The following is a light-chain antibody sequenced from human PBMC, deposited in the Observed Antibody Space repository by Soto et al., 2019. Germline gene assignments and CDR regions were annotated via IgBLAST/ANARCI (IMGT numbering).Light chain of an antibody. V-gene: IGKV3-20*01. J-gene: IGKJ1*01. CDR1: QSVSSNY. CDR2: GAS. CDR3: QQYGSSPGT. Sequence: EIVLTQSPGTLSLSPGERATLSCRASQSVSSNYLAWYQQKPGQAPRLLIYGASSRATGISDRFSGSGSGTDFTLTIRRLEPEDFAVYYCQQYGSSPGTFGQGTKVEIK.